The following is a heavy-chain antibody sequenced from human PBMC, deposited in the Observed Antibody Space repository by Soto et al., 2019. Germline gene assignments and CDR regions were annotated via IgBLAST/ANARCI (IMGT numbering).Heavy chain of an antibody. CDR2: IYSSGNT. V-gene: IGHV4-4*07. CDR3: ARGQRFSDWFDP. CDR1: GGTISGYY. D-gene: IGHD3-3*01. Sequence: SETLSLTCSVSGGTISGYYWTWIRQPAGKGLEWIGRIYSSGNTKYNPSLQSRVTMSLDTSNNQFSLRLTSVTAADTAVYYCARGQRFSDWFDPWGQGTLVTVAS. J-gene: IGHJ5*02.